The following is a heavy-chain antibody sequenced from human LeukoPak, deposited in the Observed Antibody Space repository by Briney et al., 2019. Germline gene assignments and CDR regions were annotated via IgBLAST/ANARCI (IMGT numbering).Heavy chain of an antibody. CDR2: ISGSGGST. D-gene: IGHD3-10*01. V-gene: IGHV3-23*01. CDR1: GFTFSSYA. CDR3: ARDRRYYYGSGSYPHFDY. J-gene: IGHJ4*02. Sequence: GGSLRLSCAASGFTFSSYAMSWVRQAPGKGLEWVSAISGSGGSTYYADSVKGRFTISRDNSKTTLYLQMNSLRAEDTAVYYCARDRRYYYGSGSYPHFDYWGQGTLVTVS.